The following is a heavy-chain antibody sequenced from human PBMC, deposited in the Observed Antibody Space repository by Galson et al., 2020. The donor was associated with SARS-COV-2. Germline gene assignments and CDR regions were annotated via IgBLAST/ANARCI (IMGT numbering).Heavy chain of an antibody. D-gene: IGHD3-22*01. CDR2: VYPSGTT. J-gene: IGHJ2*01. CDR3: ARQGVNMIVLVTVPGWYFEL. Sequence: SETLSLTCTVSGYSVSTTNYWGWVRQPPGRGLEWIGSVYPSGTTYYNPSLKSRVTISVDTSTNQFSLRQDSVTAAEPALNYCARQGVNMIVLVTVPGWYFELWGRGTLVTVSS. V-gene: IGHV4-38-2*02. CDR1: GYSVSTTNY.